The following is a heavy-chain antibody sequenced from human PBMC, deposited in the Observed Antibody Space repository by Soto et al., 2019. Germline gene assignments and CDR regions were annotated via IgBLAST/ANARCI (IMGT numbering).Heavy chain of an antibody. CDR2: ISSTTNYI. CDR3: ARESEDLTSNFDY. CDR1: GFTFTRYS. V-gene: IGHV3-21*06. J-gene: IGHJ4*02. Sequence: GVLITTGGSLRLSCAASGFTFTRYSMNWVRQAPGKGLEWVSSISSTTNYIYYGDSMKGRFTISRDNAKNSLYLEMNSLRAEDTAVYYCARESEDLTSNFDYWGQGTLVTVSS.